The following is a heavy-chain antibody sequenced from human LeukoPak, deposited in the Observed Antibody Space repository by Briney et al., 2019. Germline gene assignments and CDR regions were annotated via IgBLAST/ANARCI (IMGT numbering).Heavy chain of an antibody. V-gene: IGHV3-49*04. CDR3: TRAGYYYGRDV. J-gene: IGHJ6*02. CDR2: LRSKASGGAT. Sequence: GRSLRISCTASGFNFCDYAMSWVRPAPGNGLEWVGFLRSKASGGATEFAGSVKRRLTISRDDSKSIAYLQMNSLKTEDTAVYYCTRAGYYYGRDVWGQGTTVTVSS. CDR1: GFNFCDYA.